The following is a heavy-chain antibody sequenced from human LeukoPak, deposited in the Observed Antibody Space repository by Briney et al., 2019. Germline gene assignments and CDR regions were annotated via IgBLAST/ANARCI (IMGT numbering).Heavy chain of an antibody. V-gene: IGHV3-53*01. CDR1: GFTVSSNY. Sequence: QSGGSLRLSCAASGFTVSSNYMSWVRQAPGKGLEWVSVIYSGGSTYYADSVKGRFIISRDNSKNTLYLQMNSLRAEDTAVYYCARDYNTAMASDWGQGTLVTVSS. CDR3: ARDYNTAMASD. J-gene: IGHJ4*02. D-gene: IGHD5-18*01. CDR2: IYSGGST.